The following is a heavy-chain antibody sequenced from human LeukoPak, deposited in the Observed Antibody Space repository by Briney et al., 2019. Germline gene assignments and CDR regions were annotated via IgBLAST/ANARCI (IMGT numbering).Heavy chain of an antibody. D-gene: IGHD1-26*01. J-gene: IGHJ6*02. CDR1: GFTFSSYP. Sequence: GGSLRLSCAASGFTFSSYPMHWVRQAPGKGLEYVSAISYNGGNTYYANSVKGRFTISRDNAKNSLYLQMNSLRAEDTAVYYCARAGGGSYYPTTLYYYYGMDVWGQGTTVTVSS. CDR2: ISYNGGNT. V-gene: IGHV3-64*01. CDR3: ARAGGGSYYPTTLYYYYGMDV.